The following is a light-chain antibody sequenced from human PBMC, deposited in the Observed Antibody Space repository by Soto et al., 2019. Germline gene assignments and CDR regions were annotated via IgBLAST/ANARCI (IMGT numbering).Light chain of an antibody. CDR1: SSDVGSYNL. J-gene: IGLJ2*01. CDR2: EGS. Sequence: QSALTQPASVSGSPGQSITISCTGTSSDVGSYNLVSWYQQHPGKDPKLMIYEGSKRPSGVSNRFSGSKSGNTASLTISGLQAEDEADYYCCSYAGSSTSVVFGGGTKVPVL. V-gene: IGLV2-23*01. CDR3: CSYAGSSTSVV.